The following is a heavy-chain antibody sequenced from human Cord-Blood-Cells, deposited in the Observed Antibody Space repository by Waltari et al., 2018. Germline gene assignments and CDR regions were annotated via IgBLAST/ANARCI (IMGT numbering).Heavy chain of an antibody. Sequence: QVQLVQSGAEVKKPGSSVKVSCKASGGTFSSYAISWVRQAPGQGLEWMGGIIPIFGTANYAQKCQGRVTITADKSTSTAYMELSSLRSEDTAVYYCARVIYDFWSGYSSYYFDYWGQGTLVTVSS. CDR2: IIPIFGTA. CDR1: GGTFSSYA. D-gene: IGHD3-3*01. V-gene: IGHV1-69*06. CDR3: ARVIYDFWSGYSSYYFDY. J-gene: IGHJ4*02.